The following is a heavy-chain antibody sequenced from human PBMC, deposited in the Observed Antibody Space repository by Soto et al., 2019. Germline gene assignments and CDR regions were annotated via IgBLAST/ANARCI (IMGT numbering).Heavy chain of an antibody. V-gene: IGHV4-34*01. CDR1: GGSFSGYY. J-gene: IGHJ4*02. CDR2: INHSGST. Sequence: SETLSLTYAVYGGSFSGYYWSWIRQPPGKGLEWIGEINHSGSTNYNPSLKSRVTISVDTSKNQFSLKLSSVTAADTAVYYCARYPVTTQRGAIDYWGQGTLVTVSS. CDR3: ARYPVTTQRGAIDY. D-gene: IGHD4-17*01.